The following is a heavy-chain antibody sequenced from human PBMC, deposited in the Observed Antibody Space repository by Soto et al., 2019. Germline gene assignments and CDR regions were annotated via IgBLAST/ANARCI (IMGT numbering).Heavy chain of an antibody. CDR2: IWYDGSNK. V-gene: IGHV3-33*01. CDR1: GFTFSSYG. CDR3: ARDYDSSGYPIYYFDY. J-gene: IGHJ4*02. Sequence: QVRLVESGGGVVQPGRSLRLSCAASGFTFSSYGMHWVRQAPGKGLEWVAVIWYDGSNKYYADSVKGRFTISRDNSKNTLLLQMNSLRAEDTAVYYCARDYDSSGYPIYYFDYWGLGTLVTVSS. D-gene: IGHD3-22*01.